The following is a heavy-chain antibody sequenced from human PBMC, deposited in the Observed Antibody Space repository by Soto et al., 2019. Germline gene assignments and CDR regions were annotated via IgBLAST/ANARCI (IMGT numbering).Heavy chain of an antibody. CDR3: ERVIPGVEAWFDP. V-gene: IGHV1-18*01. Sequence: XSVKVSCNASGYSFTNFGFTWVRLAPGQGLEWMGWISAYTDTPNYAQKFQGRVTMTIDTSTSTAYMDLRSLTSDDTAVYYCERVIPGVEAWFDPCGQRTLVTVSS. J-gene: IGHJ5*02. D-gene: IGHD2-2*01. CDR1: GYSFTNFG. CDR2: ISAYTDTP.